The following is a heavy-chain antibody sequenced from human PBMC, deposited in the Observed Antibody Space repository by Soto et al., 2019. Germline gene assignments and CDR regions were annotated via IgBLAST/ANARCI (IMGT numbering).Heavy chain of an antibody. Sequence: GGSLRLSCVASGFTFSTYTMSWVRQAPGKGLEWVSVISGSMGSVADPYYADSVRGRFTISRDNFKSTLYLQMSSLRAEDTAIYYCAKARCTSSTFYAPASWGQEPLFTVSS. D-gene: IGHD2-8*01. CDR3: AKARCTSSTFYAPAS. V-gene: IGHV3-23*01. CDR2: ISGSMGSVADP. J-gene: IGHJ5*02. CDR1: GFTFSTYT.